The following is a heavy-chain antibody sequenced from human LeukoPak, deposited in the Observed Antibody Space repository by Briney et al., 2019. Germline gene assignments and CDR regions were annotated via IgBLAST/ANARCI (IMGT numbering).Heavy chain of an antibody. Sequence: PGGSLRLSCVASEFTFSRYWMHWVRQALGKGLVWVSRISIDGSSISHADFVKGRFTISRDNSKNTLYLQMNSLRAEDTAVYYCAREGMVVAPRYSSYFDYWGQGTLVTVSS. D-gene: IGHD2-15*01. CDR3: AREGMVVAPRYSSYFDY. CDR2: ISIDGSSI. CDR1: EFTFSRYW. J-gene: IGHJ4*02. V-gene: IGHV3-74*01.